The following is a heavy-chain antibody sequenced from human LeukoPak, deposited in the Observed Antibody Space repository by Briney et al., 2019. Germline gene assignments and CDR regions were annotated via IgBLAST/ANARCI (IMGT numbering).Heavy chain of an antibody. V-gene: IGHV3-11*04. D-gene: IGHD3-22*01. CDR1: GFTFSDYY. J-gene: IGHJ6*03. CDR3: ARGDYYDSSGYNYYYYYMDV. CDR2: ISSSGGTI. Sequence: GGSLRLSCAASGFTFSDYYMSWIRQAPGKGLEWVSYISSSGGTIYYADSVKGRFTISRDNAKNTLYLQMNSLRAEDTAVYYCARGDYYDSSGYNYYYYYMDVWGKGTTVTVSS.